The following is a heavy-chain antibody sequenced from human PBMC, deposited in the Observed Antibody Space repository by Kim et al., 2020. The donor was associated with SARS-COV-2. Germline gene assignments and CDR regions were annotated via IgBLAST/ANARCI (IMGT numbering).Heavy chain of an antibody. CDR3: ARVGPRDLYSTYGMDV. CDR1: GYTFTSYA. V-gene: IGHV7-4-1*02. Sequence: ASVKVSCKASGYTFTSYAMNWVRQAPGQGLEWMGWINTNTGNPTYAQGFTGRFVFSLDTSVSTAYLQISSLKAEDTAVYYCARVGPRDLYSTYGMDVWGQGTTVPVSS. D-gene: IGHD2-15*01. CDR2: INTNTGNP. J-gene: IGHJ6*02.